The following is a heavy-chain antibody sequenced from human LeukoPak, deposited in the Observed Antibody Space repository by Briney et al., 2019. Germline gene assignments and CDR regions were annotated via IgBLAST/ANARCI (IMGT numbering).Heavy chain of an antibody. Sequence: GRSLRLSCAASGFTFDDYAMHWVRQAPGKGLEWVSGISWNSGSIGYADSVKGRFTISRDNSKNTLYLQMNSLRAEDTAVYYCAKHQDIVVVVAAGNWFDPWGQGTLVTVSS. CDR3: AKHQDIVVVVAAGNWFDP. CDR2: ISWNSGSI. V-gene: IGHV3-9*01. CDR1: GFTFDDYA. J-gene: IGHJ5*02. D-gene: IGHD2-15*01.